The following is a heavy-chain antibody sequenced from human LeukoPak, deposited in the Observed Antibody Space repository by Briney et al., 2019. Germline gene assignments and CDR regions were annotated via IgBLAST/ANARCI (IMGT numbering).Heavy chain of an antibody. J-gene: IGHJ5*02. Sequence: PSETLSLTCAVYGGSFSGYYWSWIRQPPGEGLEWIGEINHSGSTNYNPSLKSRVTISVDTSKNQFSLKLSSVTAADTAVYYCARGIVGSGSYYNRPWFDPWGQGTLVTVSS. D-gene: IGHD3-10*01. CDR1: GGSFSGYY. CDR2: INHSGST. V-gene: IGHV4-34*01. CDR3: ARGIVGSGSYYNRPWFDP.